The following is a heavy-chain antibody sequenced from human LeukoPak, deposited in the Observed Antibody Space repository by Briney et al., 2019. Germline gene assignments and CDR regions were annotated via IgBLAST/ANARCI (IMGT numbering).Heavy chain of an antibody. Sequence: ASVKVSCKASDYTFTSYGISWVRQAPGQGLEWMGWISVYNGNTKYTQKFQGRVTMTTDTSTSTAYKELRSLRSDDTAVYYCTRAAYCSSISCYAFDIWGQGTMVTVSS. D-gene: IGHD2-2*01. J-gene: IGHJ3*02. CDR2: ISVYNGNT. CDR1: DYTFTSYG. CDR3: TRAAYCSSISCYAFDI. V-gene: IGHV1-18*01.